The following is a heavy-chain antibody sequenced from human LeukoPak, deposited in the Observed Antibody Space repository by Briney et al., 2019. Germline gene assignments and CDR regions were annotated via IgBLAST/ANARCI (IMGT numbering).Heavy chain of an antibody. Sequence: SETLSLTCTVSGGSISSYYWSWIRQPPGKGLEWIGYIYYSGSTNYNPSLKSRVTISVDTSKNQFSLKLSSVTAADTAVYYCARDGEVDTAMASSDYWGQGTLVTVSS. J-gene: IGHJ4*02. V-gene: IGHV4-59*01. CDR1: GGSISSYY. D-gene: IGHD5-18*01. CDR2: IYYSGST. CDR3: ARDGEVDTAMASSDY.